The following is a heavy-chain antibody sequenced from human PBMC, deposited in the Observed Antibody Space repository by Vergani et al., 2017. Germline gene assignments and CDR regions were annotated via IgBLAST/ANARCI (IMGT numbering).Heavy chain of an antibody. J-gene: IGHJ4*02. V-gene: IGHV1-46*03. D-gene: IGHD6-19*01. Sequence: QVQLVQSGAEVKKPGASVKVSCKASGYTFTSYGISWVRQAPGQGLEWMGIINPSGGSTSYAQKFQGRVTMTRDTSTSTVYMELSSLRSEDTAVYYCARGRAVAGPLYYWGQGTLVTVSS. CDR2: INPSGGST. CDR3: ARGRAVAGPLYY. CDR1: GYTFTSYG.